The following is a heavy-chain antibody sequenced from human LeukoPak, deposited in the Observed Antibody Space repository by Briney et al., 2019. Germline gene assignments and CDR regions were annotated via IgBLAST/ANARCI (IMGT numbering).Heavy chain of an antibody. CDR2: ISYDGSNK. D-gene: IGHD1-26*01. CDR1: GFTFSSYA. J-gene: IGHJ4*02. Sequence: PGGSLRLSCAASGFTFSSYAMHWVRQAPGKGLEWVAVISYDGSNKYYADSVKGRFTISRDNSKNTLYLQMNSLRAEDTAVYYCARERVGAIDYWGRGTLVTVSS. V-gene: IGHV3-30-3*01. CDR3: ARERVGAIDY.